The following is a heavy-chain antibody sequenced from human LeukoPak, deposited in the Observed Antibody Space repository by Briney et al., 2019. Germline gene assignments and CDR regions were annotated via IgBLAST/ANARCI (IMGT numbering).Heavy chain of an antibody. J-gene: IGHJ4*02. Sequence: GGSLRLSSAASGFTFSSYAMSWVRQAPGKGLEWVSAISGSGGSTYYADSVKGRFTISRDNSKNTLYLQMNSLRAEDTAVYYCANLRRGYSYGFINYWGQGTLVTVSS. V-gene: IGHV3-23*01. CDR2: ISGSGGST. CDR3: ANLRRGYSYGFINY. CDR1: GFTFSSYA. D-gene: IGHD5-18*01.